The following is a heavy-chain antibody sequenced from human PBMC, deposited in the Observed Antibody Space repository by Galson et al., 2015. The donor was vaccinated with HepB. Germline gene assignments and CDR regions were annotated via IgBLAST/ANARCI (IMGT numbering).Heavy chain of an antibody. CDR3: ARDPNDFWRGRYGMDV. J-gene: IGHJ6*02. CDR2: IWYDGSKK. D-gene: IGHD3-3*01. CDR1: GFTFSSYG. Sequence: SLRLSCAASGFTFSSYGMHWVRQAPGKGLEWVAVIWYDGSKKYYADSVKGRFTISRDNSKNTLYLQMNSLRAEDTAVYYCARDPNDFWRGRYGMDVWGQGTTVTVSS. V-gene: IGHV3-33*01.